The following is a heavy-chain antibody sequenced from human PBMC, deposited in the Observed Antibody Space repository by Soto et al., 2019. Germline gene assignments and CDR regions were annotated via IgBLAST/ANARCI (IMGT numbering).Heavy chain of an antibody. Sequence: GGSLRLSCVASGFTFSMFSMHWVRQAPGKGLEYVSGISSNGDSTYYADSVKGRFTISRDNSKNTLYLQMSSLRAVDTAVYYCVHPRSTVQIPPTWGQGTLVTVSS. CDR3: VHPRSTVQIPPT. CDR2: ISSNGDST. CDR1: GFTFSMFS. J-gene: IGHJ5*02. V-gene: IGHV3-64D*06. D-gene: IGHD4-17*01.